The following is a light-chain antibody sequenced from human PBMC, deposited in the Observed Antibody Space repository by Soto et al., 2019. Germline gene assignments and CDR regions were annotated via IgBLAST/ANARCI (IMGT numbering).Light chain of an antibody. Sequence: QSVLTQPASVSGSPGQSITISCTGTSSDVGGYNYVSWYQQHPGKAPKLMIYEVSNRPSGVSNRFSGSKSGNTASLTISGLQADDEADYYCSSYTGSSTLDFGTGTKLTVL. CDR1: SSDVGGYNY. V-gene: IGLV2-14*01. CDR2: EVS. CDR3: SSYTGSSTLD. J-gene: IGLJ1*01.